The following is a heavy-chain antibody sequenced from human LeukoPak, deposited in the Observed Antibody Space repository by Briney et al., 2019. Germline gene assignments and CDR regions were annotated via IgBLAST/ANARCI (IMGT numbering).Heavy chain of an antibody. V-gene: IGHV5-51*01. CDR2: IYPGDSDT. D-gene: IGHD5-18*01. J-gene: IGHJ4*02. CDR3: ARRGEAMDPFDY. CDR1: GYSFTSYW. Sequence: GESLQISFKDSGYSFTSYWIGWVRPMPGKGLEWMGIIYPGDSDTRYSPSFQGQVTISADKSINTAYLQWSSLKASDTAIYYCARRGEAMDPFDYWGQGTLVTVSS.